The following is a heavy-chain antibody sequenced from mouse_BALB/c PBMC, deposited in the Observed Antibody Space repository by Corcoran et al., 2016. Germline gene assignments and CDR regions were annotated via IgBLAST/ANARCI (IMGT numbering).Heavy chain of an antibody. CDR1: GYTFTSYG. D-gene: IGHD2-1*01. CDR3: ARLRGNYWYFDV. V-gene: IGHV1S136*01. CDR2: INPHNYGT. Sequence: EVQLQQSGPELVKPGAAVKMFCKASGYTFTSYGKHWVKQKPGQGLEWIGYINPHNYGTKYNEKFKGKATLTSDKSSSTAYMELSSLTSEDSAVYYWARLRGNYWYFDVWGAGTTVTVSS. J-gene: IGHJ1*01.